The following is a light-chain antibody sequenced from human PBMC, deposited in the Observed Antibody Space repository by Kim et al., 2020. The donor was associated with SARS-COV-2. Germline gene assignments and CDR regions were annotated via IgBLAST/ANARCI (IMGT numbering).Light chain of an antibody. V-gene: IGKV3-20*01. CDR2: GAS. J-gene: IGKJ1*01. Sequence: SSGERATLAGRASQSVSSFYLVGYQQKPGQAPRLLIYGASTRATGIPDRFSGSGSGTDFTLTISRLEPEDFAVYFCQQYGNSSWTFGQGTKVDIK. CDR1: QSVSSFY. CDR3: QQYGNSSWT.